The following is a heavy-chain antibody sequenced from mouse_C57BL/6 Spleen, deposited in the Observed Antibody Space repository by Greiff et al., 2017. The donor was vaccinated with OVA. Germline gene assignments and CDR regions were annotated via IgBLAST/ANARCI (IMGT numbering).Heavy chain of an antibody. D-gene: IGHD3-2*02. V-gene: IGHV1-53*01. CDR2: INPSNGGT. CDR1: GYTFTSYW. J-gene: IGHJ3*01. CDR3: ARWDSSGYWFAY. Sequence: QVQLKQPGTELVKPGASVKLSCKASGYTFTSYWMHWVKQRPRQGLEWIGNINPSNGGTNYNEKFKSKATLTVDKSSSTAYMQLSSLTSEDSAVYYCARWDSSGYWFAYWGQGTLVTVSA.